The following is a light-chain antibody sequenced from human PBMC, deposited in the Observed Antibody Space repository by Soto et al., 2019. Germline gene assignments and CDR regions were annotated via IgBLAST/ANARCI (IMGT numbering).Light chain of an antibody. J-gene: IGKJ1*01. CDR1: QSVSTNF. CDR3: QQYGRTSWT. Sequence: EIVLPQPPSTLSLSPGEGATHSCRASQSVSTNFFAWYQQKPGQAPRLLIYGASTRATGIPDRFSGSGSGTDFTLTISRLEPEDFAVYYCQQYGRTSWTFGQGTKVDIK. CDR2: GAS. V-gene: IGKV3-20*01.